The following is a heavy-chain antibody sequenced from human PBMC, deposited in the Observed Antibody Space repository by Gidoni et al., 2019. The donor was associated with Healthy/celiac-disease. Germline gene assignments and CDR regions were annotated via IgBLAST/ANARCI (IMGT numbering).Heavy chain of an antibody. CDR1: GFPFSSYA. V-gene: IGHV3-30*04. D-gene: IGHD2-2*02. CDR3: ARVPAAIRGGFDY. Sequence: QVQLVESGGGVVQPGRSLRLSCAASGFPFSSYAMHWVRQAPGKGLEWVAVISYDGSNKYYADSVKGRFTISRDNSKNTLYLQMNSLRAEDTAVYYCARVPAAIRGGFDYWGQGTLVTVSS. J-gene: IGHJ4*02. CDR2: ISYDGSNK.